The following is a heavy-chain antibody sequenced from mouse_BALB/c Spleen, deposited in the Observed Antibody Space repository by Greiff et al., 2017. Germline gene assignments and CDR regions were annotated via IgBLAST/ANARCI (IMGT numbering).Heavy chain of an antibody. D-gene: IGHD1-1*01. Sequence: QVQLQQPGAELVKPGASVKMSCKASGYTFTSYWMHWVKQRPGQGLEWIGTIDPSYSYTSYNQKFKGKATLTVDTSSSTAYMQLSSLTSEDSAVYYCTRSHYGSSYYFDYWGQGTTLTVSS. V-gene: IGHV1S127*01. CDR3: TRSHYGSSYYFDY. CDR1: GYTFTSYW. J-gene: IGHJ2*01. CDR2: IDPSYSYT.